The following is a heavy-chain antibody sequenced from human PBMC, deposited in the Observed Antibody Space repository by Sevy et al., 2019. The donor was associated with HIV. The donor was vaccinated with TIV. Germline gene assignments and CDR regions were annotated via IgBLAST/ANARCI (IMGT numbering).Heavy chain of an antibody. Sequence: GGSLRLSCAASGFTFSSYAMHWVRQAPGKGLEWVAVISYDGSNKYYADSVKGRFTISRDNSKNTLYLQMNSLRAEDTAVYYCARDYYGSGSPRGAFDIWGQGTMVTVSS. CDR3: ARDYYGSGSPRGAFDI. D-gene: IGHD3-10*01. CDR1: GFTFSSYA. V-gene: IGHV3-30-3*01. CDR2: ISYDGSNK. J-gene: IGHJ3*02.